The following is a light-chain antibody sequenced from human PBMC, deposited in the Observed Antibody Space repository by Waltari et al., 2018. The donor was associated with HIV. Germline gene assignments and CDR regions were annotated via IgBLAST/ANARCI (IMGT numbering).Light chain of an antibody. CDR1: SSDVGGYNY. V-gene: IGLV2-14*01. CDR2: DVS. Sequence: QSALTQPASVSGSPGQSITISCTGTSSDVGGYNYVSWYQQHPGKAPKLMIYDVSNRPSGVSNRFAVSKAGNTASLTISGLQAEDEADYYCSSYTSSSTGFGGGTKLTVL. CDR3: SSYTSSSTG. J-gene: IGLJ3*02.